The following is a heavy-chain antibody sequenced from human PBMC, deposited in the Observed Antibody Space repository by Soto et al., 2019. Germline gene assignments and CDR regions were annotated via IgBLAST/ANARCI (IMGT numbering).Heavy chain of an antibody. Sequence: QITLKESGPTLVKPTQTLTLTCTFSGFSLTTRGVAVAWIRQPPGKALEWLALINWDDDKRYSPSLKNRLTNTKDAAKNQVVLIMTNMDPVDTATYCCAHKGGEYYYDTSGYSYFDYWGPGTLVTVSS. V-gene: IGHV2-5*02. CDR3: AHKGGEYYYDTSGYSYFDY. CDR2: INWDDDK. CDR1: GFSLTTRGVA. D-gene: IGHD3-22*01. J-gene: IGHJ4*02.